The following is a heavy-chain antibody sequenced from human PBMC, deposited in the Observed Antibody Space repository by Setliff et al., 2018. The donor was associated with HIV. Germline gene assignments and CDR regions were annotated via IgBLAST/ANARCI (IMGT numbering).Heavy chain of an antibody. CDR1: GGSISSHC. J-gene: IGHJ4*02. Sequence: PSETLSLTCTVSGGSISSHCWSWIRQSPGKALEWIGYIYASGSIIYNPSLKSRVTMSVDTSRNQFSLKLSSVTAADTAVYYCASLTTDRFLEWLFVYWGQGTLVTVSS. D-gene: IGHD3-3*01. V-gene: IGHV4-4*08. CDR2: IYASGSI. CDR3: ASLTTDRFLEWLFVY.